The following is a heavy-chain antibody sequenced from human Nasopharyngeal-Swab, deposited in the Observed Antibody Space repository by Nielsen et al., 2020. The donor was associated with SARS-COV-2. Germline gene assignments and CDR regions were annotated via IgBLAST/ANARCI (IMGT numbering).Heavy chain of an antibody. J-gene: IGHJ4*02. D-gene: IGHD3-22*01. CDR2: ISAYNGNT. Sequence: ASVKVSCKASGYTFTSYGISWVRQAPGQGLEWMGWISAYNGNTNYTQKLQGRVTMTTDTSTSTAYMELRSLRSDDTAVYYCAREMHYYDSSGLDYWGQGTLVTVSS. V-gene: IGHV1-18*01. CDR3: AREMHYYDSSGLDY. CDR1: GYTFTSYG.